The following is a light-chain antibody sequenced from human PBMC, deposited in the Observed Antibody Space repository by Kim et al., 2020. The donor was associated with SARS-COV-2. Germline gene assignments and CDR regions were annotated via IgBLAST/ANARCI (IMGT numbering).Light chain of an antibody. J-gene: IGLJ3*02. CDR3: SSYTSSSTLCV. CDR2: DVS. Sequence: SITISCTGNSSDVGGYNYVPWYQQHPGRAPKLMIYDVSNRPSGVSNRFSGSKSGNTASRTISGLQAEDEADYYCSSYTSSSTLCVIGGGTQLTVL. V-gene: IGLV2-14*03. CDR1: SSDVGGYNY.